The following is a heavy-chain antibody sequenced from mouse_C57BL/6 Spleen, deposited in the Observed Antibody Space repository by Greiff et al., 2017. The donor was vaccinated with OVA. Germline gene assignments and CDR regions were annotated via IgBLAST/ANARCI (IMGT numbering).Heavy chain of an antibody. CDR2: IYPGSGNT. D-gene: IGHD1-1*01. CDR1: GYTFTDYY. V-gene: IGHV1-76*01. Sequence: QVQLQQSGAELVRPGASVKLSCKASGYTFTDYYINWVKQRPGQGLEWIARIYPGSGNTYYNEKFKGKATLTAEKSSSTAYMQLSSLTSEDSAVYFCASSDYGSSPAWFAYWGQGTLVTVSA. J-gene: IGHJ3*01. CDR3: ASSDYGSSPAWFAY.